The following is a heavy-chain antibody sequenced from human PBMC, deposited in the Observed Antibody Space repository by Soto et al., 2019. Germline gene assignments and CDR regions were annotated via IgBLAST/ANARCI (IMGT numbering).Heavy chain of an antibody. CDR2: IYYSGST. D-gene: IGHD1-20*01. CDR3: ALGTISATTFDY. J-gene: IGHJ4*02. CDR1: GVSIYSSSYY. Sequence: SETLSLTCTVSGVSIYSSSYYWGWIRQPPGKGLEWIGSIYYSGSTYYRPSLKSRVTISVDTSKNQFSLKLRSVTAADTAVFFCALGTISATTFDYWAREPWSPSPQ. V-gene: IGHV4-39*01.